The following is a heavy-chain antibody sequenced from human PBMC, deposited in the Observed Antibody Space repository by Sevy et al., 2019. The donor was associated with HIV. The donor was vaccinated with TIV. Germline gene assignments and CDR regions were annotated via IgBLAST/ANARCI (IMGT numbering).Heavy chain of an antibody. CDR1: GFTFSSYA. J-gene: IGHJ4*02. D-gene: IGHD3-22*01. CDR2: ISGSGAST. V-gene: IGHV3-23*01. Sequence: GGSLRLSCAASGFTFSSYAMSWVRQAPGKGLEWVSAISGSGASTYYADSVKGRFTISRDNSKNTLYLQMNSLRAEDTAVNYCAKDQGDFGIVVVLDYWGQGTLVTVSS. CDR3: AKDQGDFGIVVVLDY.